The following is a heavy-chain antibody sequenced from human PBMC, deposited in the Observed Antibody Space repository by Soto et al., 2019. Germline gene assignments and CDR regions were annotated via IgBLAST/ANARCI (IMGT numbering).Heavy chain of an antibody. V-gene: IGHV1-18*01. CDR3: ARVSYYDSSGYYYVGPLAY. D-gene: IGHD3-22*01. CDR2: ISAYNGNT. CDR1: GYTFTSYG. Sequence: GASVKVSCKASGYTFTSYGISWVRQAPGQGLEWMGWISAYNGNTNYAQKLQGRVTMTTDTSTSTAYMELRSLRSDDTAVYYCARVSYYDSSGYYYVGPLAYWGQGTLVTVSS. J-gene: IGHJ4*02.